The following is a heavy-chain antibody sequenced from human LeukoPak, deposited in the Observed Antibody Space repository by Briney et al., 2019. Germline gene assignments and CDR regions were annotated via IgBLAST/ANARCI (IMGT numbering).Heavy chain of an antibody. Sequence: GGFLRLSCAASGFIFSRFWMQWVRQAPGKGLEWVASIKQDGSDKYYVDSAKGRFTISRDNARNSLYLQMNSLRAEDTAVYFCADNLSRWGQGTLVTASS. D-gene: IGHD1-1*01. J-gene: IGHJ4*02. CDR1: GFIFSRFW. CDR3: ADNLSR. V-gene: IGHV3-7*01. CDR2: IKQDGSDK.